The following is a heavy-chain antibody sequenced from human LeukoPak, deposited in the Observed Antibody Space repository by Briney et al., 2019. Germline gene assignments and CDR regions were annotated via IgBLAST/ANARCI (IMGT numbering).Heavy chain of an antibody. CDR2: ISSSSDSI. CDR1: GFTFSSYE. CDR3: ARAMRSGYDY. Sequence: PGGSLRLSCAASGFTFSSYEMNWVRQAPGKRREWVSYISSSSDSIYYADSVKGRFTISRDNAENSLYLQMNSLRDEDTAVYYCARAMRSGYDYWGQGTLVTVSS. J-gene: IGHJ4*02. D-gene: IGHD5-12*01. V-gene: IGHV3-48*03.